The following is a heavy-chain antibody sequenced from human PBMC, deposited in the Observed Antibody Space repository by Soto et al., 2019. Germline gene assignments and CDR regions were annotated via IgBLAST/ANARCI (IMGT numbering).Heavy chain of an antibody. J-gene: IGHJ4*02. Sequence: EVQLLESGGGLVQPGGSLRLSCAASGFTFSSYAMSWVRQAPGKGLEWVSAISGSGGSTYYADSVKGRFTISRDNAKNRLYLRSISLRAEGRAVYQCARRRSGWYFDYWRQGALGTGSS. D-gene: IGHD6-19*01. CDR1: GFTFSSYA. CDR3: ARRRSGWYFDY. CDR2: ISGSGGST. V-gene: IGHV3-23*01.